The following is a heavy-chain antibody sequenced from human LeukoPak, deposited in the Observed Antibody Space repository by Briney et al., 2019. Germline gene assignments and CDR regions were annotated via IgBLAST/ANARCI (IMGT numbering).Heavy chain of an antibody. CDR3: ARDGSPKSKDIVVVVAATRGDNWFDP. V-gene: IGHV3-33*01. D-gene: IGHD2-15*01. CDR1: GFTFSSYG. J-gene: IGHJ5*02. Sequence: PGRSLRLSCAASGFTFSSYGMHWVRQAPGKGLEWVAVIWYDGSNKYYADSVKGRFTISRDNSKNTLYLQMNSLRAEETAVYYCARDGSPKSKDIVVVVAATRGDNWFDPWGQGTLVTVSS. CDR2: IWYDGSNK.